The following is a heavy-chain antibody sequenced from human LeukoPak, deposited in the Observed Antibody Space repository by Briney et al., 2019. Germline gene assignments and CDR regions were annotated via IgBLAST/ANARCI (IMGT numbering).Heavy chain of an antibody. CDR2: IHHSGST. D-gene: IGHD3-22*01. J-gene: IGHJ4*02. CDR3: AGKYYYHSSGYFYVDF. CDR1: GYWIGSVYY. V-gene: IGHV4-38-2*01. Sequence: SETLSLTSAFSGYWIGSVYYWAWIRQTPGKGLDWIGSIHHSGSTYYNPSLKSLVSFLMNTSKNHFALKLNSVTAADTAVYYCAGKYYYHSSGYFYVDFWGQRTLVTVSS.